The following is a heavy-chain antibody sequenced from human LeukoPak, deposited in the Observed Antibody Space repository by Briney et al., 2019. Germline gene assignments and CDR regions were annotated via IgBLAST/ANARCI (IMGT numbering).Heavy chain of an antibody. CDR3: ARLSRLEPLHN. V-gene: IGHV1-2*06. Sequence: ASGKVSCKAYGYSFTTYYIHWVRQAPGHGLEWMGRINPISGGTDFAQKFRGRVTMTRDTSINTAYMELSSLRFDDTAIYYCARLSRLEPLHNWGQGTQVTVSS. CDR2: INPISGGT. J-gene: IGHJ4*01. D-gene: IGHD3-16*02. CDR1: GYSFTTYY.